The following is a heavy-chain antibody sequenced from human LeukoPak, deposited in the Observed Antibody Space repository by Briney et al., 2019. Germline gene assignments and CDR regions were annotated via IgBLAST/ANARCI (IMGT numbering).Heavy chain of an antibody. CDR3: ARITGGYSDS. D-gene: IGHD3-16*01. CDR1: GFTFSSYA. Sequence: PGGSLRLSCAASGFTFSSYAMHWVRQAPGKGLEWVAVISYDGSNKYYADSVKGRFTISRDNSKNTLYLQMNSLRAEDTAVYYCARITGGYSDSWGQGTLVTVSS. V-gene: IGHV3-30-3*01. CDR2: ISYDGSNK. J-gene: IGHJ4*02.